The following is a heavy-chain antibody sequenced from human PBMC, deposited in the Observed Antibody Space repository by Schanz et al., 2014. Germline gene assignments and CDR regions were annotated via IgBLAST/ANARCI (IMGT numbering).Heavy chain of an antibody. J-gene: IGHJ4*02. CDR1: GFTVSSNY. D-gene: IGHD3-3*01. CDR3: VKDIYDFWSGNFDY. Sequence: VQLVESGGGLVQPGGSLRLSCAASGFTVSSNYMSWVRQAPGKGLEWVSHINNAGSDTTYADSVKGRFTISRDNAKNSLYLQMNSLRAEDTALYFCVKDIYDFWSGNFDYWGQGTLVTVSS. CDR2: INNAGSDT. V-gene: IGHV3-11*05.